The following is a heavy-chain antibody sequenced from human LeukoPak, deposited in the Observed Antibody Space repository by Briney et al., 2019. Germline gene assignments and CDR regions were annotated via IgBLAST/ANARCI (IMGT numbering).Heavy chain of an antibody. Sequence: SETLSLTCTVSGGSIRSYYWSWIRQPPGKGLEWIGYIFYAGSTTYNPSLKSRVTISIDTSKNQFSLRLNSVTAADTAVYYCASGDRGYSYGPLDNWGQGTLVTVSS. CDR3: ASGDRGYSYGPLDN. J-gene: IGHJ4*02. V-gene: IGHV4-59*08. D-gene: IGHD5-18*01. CDR2: IFYAGST. CDR1: GGSIRSYY.